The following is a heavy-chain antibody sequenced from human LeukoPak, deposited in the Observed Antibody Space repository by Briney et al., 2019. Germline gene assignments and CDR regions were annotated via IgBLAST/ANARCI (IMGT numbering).Heavy chain of an antibody. CDR3: VFGVRGIIPNPFDY. D-gene: IGHD3-10*01. Sequence: PGXXLRLSCAASGFTFSSYCMSWVRLAPGRGLEWVSGITGSGIDIEYADSVKGRFTVSRDNSKSTLYLQMTSLRAEDTAVYYCVFGVRGIIPNPFDYWGQGTLVTVSS. CDR2: ITGSGIDI. J-gene: IGHJ4*02. V-gene: IGHV3-23*01. CDR1: GFTFSSYC.